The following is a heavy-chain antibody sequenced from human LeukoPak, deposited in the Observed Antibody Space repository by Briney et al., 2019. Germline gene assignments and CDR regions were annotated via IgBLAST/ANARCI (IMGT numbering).Heavy chain of an antibody. V-gene: IGHV4-4*07. Sequence: SETLSLTCTGSGGSISSYYWSWIREPAGKGLEWIGRIYSSWSTNYNPSLKSRVTMSVDTSKNQFSLKLTSVTAADTAVYYCARGVYGSGDYWGQGTLVTVSS. J-gene: IGHJ4*02. D-gene: IGHD3-10*01. CDR1: GGSISSYY. CDR3: ARGVYGSGDY. CDR2: IYSSWST.